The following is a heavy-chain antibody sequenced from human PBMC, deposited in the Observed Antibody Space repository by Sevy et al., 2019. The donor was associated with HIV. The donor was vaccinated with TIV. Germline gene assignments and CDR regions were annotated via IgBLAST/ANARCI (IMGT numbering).Heavy chain of an antibody. D-gene: IGHD7-27*01. CDR3: AKFAGDFAHFDF. V-gene: IGHV3-23*01. CDR2: ISDTGTST. Sequence: GGSLRLSCAASGFTFSTYSMTWVRQAPGKGLEWVSAISDTGTSTYYTDSVEGRFTISRDNSKSTVYLHMNSLRAEDTAVYYCAKFAGDFAHFDFWGQGTLVTVSS. CDR1: GFTFSTYS. J-gene: IGHJ4*02.